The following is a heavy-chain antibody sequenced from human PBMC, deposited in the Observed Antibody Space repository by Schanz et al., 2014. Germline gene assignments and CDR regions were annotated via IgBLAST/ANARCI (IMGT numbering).Heavy chain of an antibody. V-gene: IGHV1-8*01. CDR3: ARAKRFGDMDV. CDR1: GYTFTSYD. D-gene: IGHD3-10*01. Sequence: QVQLVQSGAEVKKPGASVKVSCKASGYTFTSYDINWVRQAPGQGLEWLGWMNPNSGNPGFAQKFRGRVTMTTDTSTSTAYMELRSLRSEDTAVYYCARAKRFGDMDVWGQGTTVTVSS. CDR2: MNPNSGNP. J-gene: IGHJ6*02.